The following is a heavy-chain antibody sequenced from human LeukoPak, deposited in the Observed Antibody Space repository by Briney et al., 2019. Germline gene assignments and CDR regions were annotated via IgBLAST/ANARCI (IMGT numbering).Heavy chain of an antibody. D-gene: IGHD3-22*01. CDR2: IRSDGSTI. CDR3: AREGRGFYGDFDY. CDR1: GFTFSDYG. Sequence: GGSLRLSCSASGFTFSDYGMNWIRQAPGKGLEWISYIRSDGSTIYDADSVRGRFTVSRDNAKNSLYLQMNSLRAEDTAVYYCAREGRGFYGDFDYWGQGILVTVPS. V-gene: IGHV3-11*01. J-gene: IGHJ4*02.